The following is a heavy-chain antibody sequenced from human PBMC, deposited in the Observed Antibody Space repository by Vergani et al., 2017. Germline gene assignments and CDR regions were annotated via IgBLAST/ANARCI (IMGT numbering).Heavy chain of an antibody. D-gene: IGHD1-14*01. CDR2: IYYSGST. CDR1: GCSISSYY. V-gene: IGHV4-59*01. Sequence: QVQLQESGPGLVKPSETLSLTCTVSGCSISSYYWSWIRQPPGKGLEWIGYIYYSGSTNYNPSLKSRGTISVDTSKNQFTLKLSSVTAADTSVYYCSRTSIRNHGMDVWGQGTTVTVSS. CDR3: SRTSIRNHGMDV. J-gene: IGHJ6*02.